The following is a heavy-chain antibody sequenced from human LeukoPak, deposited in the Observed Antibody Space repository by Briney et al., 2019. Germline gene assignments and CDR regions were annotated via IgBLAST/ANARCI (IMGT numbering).Heavy chain of an antibody. CDR2: MNPDSGGT. CDR3: ARDFLADNTAFFRADWFDP. Sequence: ASVKVSCKASGYTFTGHYIHWIRHVPGQGLEWMGWMNPDSGGTNYAQKFQGRVTMTRDTSTNTAYMDLNRLGSAATAVYYCARDFLADNTAFFRADWFDPWRQRTLVTVSS. V-gene: IGHV1-2*02. J-gene: IGHJ5*02. D-gene: IGHD3-10*01. CDR1: GYTFTGHY.